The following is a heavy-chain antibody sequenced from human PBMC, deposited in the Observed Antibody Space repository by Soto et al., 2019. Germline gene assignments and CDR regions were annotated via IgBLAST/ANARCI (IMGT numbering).Heavy chain of an antibody. D-gene: IGHD2-2*01. CDR1: GCSISSGGYY. CDR3: ASINCSSTSCHYYFDY. J-gene: IGHJ4*02. V-gene: IGHV4-31*03. CDR2: IYYSGST. Sequence: PSETLSLTCTVSGCSISSGGYYWSWIRQHPGKGLEWIGYIYYSGSTYYNPSLKSRVTISVDTSKNQFSLKLSSVTAADTAVYYCASINCSSTSCHYYFDYWGQGTLVTVSS.